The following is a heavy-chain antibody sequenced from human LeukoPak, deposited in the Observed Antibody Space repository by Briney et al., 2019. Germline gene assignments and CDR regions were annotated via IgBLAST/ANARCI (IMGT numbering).Heavy chain of an antibody. V-gene: IGHV3-23*01. Sequence: GGSLRLSCAASGFTFNPYAMSWVRQAPGKGLEWVAGIGGVGDRTHYADSVKGRFTISRDNSKNTLSLQMNSLRAEDTAVYYCAKDHGAGSYYNHPDYWGQGTLVTVSS. J-gene: IGHJ4*02. CDR1: GFTFNPYA. CDR3: AKDHGAGSYYNHPDY. CDR2: IGGVGDRT. D-gene: IGHD3-10*01.